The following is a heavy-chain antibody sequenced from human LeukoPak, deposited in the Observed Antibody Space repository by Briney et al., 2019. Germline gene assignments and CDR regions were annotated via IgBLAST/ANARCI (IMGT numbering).Heavy chain of an antibody. CDR3: ARALAARPGEDY. V-gene: IGHV3-33*01. D-gene: IGHD6-6*01. CDR1: GFTFSDFT. CDR2: IWYDGISK. Sequence: GRSLRLSCATSGFTFSDFTLHWVRQAPGKGLEWVAVIWYDGISKYCADSVQGRFTISRDNPNNTLYLQMNSLRAEDTAVYYCARALAARPGEDYWGQGTLVTVSS. J-gene: IGHJ4*02.